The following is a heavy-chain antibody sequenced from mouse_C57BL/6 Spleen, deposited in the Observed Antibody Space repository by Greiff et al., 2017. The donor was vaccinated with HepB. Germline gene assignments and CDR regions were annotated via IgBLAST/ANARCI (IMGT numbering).Heavy chain of an antibody. CDR3: ARHRYYGSSLDWYFDV. V-gene: IGHV5-12*01. CDR2: ISNGGGST. J-gene: IGHJ1*03. D-gene: IGHD1-1*01. CDR1: GFTFSDYY. Sequence: DVQLVESGGGLVQPGGSLKLSCAASGFTFSDYYMYWVRQTPEKRLEWVAYISNGGGSTYYPDTVKGRFTISRDNAKNTRYLQMSRLKSEDTAMYYCARHRYYGSSLDWYFDVWGTGTTVTVSS.